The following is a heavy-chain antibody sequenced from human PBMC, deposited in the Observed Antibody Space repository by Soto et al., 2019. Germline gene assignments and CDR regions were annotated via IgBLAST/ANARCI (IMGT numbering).Heavy chain of an antibody. D-gene: IGHD6-6*01. Sequence: QLQLQESGSGLVKPSQTLSLTCAVSGGSISSGDYSWSWIRQPPGKGLEWIGYIYRGGSTYFNPSPKXRXTXPVDRSKNQFSLKLSSVTAADTAAYYCASGSHVPHFWGQGTLVTVSS. V-gene: IGHV4-30-2*01. CDR3: ASGSHVPHF. J-gene: IGHJ4*02. CDR2: IYRGGST. CDR1: GGSISSGDYS.